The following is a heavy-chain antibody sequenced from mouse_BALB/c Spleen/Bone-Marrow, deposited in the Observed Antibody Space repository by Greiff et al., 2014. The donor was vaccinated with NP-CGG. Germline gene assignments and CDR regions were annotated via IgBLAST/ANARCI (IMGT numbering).Heavy chain of an antibody. CDR2: ISSGSSTI. D-gene: IGHD3-3*01. J-gene: IGHJ4*01. CDR3: TRSGTLGAMDY. V-gene: IGHV5-17*02. Sequence: EVKLVESGGGLVRPGGSRKLSCAASGFTFSSFGMHWVRQAPEKGLEWVAYISSGSSTIYYADTMKGRFTISRDNPKNTLFLQMTSLRSEDTAMYYCTRSGTLGAMDYWGQGTSVTVSS. CDR1: GFTFSSFG.